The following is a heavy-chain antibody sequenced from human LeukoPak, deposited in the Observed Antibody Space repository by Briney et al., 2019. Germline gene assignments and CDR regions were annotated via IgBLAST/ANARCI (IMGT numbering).Heavy chain of an antibody. V-gene: IGHV4-4*07. J-gene: IGHJ4*02. Sequence: SETLSLTCTVSGDSISSYYWSWIRQPAGKGLEWIGRIYSSGSTNYNPSLKSRVTISVDKSKNQFSLKLSSVTAADTAVYYCARDHMTTLTKGCFEYWGQGSLVTVSS. CDR1: GDSISSYY. CDR3: ARDHMTTLTKGCFEY. CDR2: IYSSGST. D-gene: IGHD4-11*01.